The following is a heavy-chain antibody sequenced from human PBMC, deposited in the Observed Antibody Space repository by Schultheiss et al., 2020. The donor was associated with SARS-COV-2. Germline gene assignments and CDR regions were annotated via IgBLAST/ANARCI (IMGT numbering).Heavy chain of an antibody. Sequence: GGSLRLSCAASGFTVSSNYMSWVRQAPGKGLEWVSVIYSCGSTYYADSVKGRFTISRDNSKNTLNLQMNSLRAEDTAEYYCGKGGGTNSVDYWGQGILVTVSS. CDR3: GKGGGTNSVDY. CDR1: GFTVSSNY. J-gene: IGHJ4*02. D-gene: IGHD1-1*01. CDR2: IYSCGST. V-gene: IGHV3-53*01.